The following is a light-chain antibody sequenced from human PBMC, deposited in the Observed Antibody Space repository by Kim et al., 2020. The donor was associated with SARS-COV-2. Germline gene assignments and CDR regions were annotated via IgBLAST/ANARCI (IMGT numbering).Light chain of an antibody. CDR1: QDISNY. V-gene: IGKV1-33*01. Sequence: DIQMTQSPSSLSASVGDRVTITCQASQDISNYLNWYQQKPGKAPKLLIYDASNLEKGVPSRFSGSGSGTDFTFTISSLQPEDIATYYCQQYDLTFGGGTKVDIK. CDR2: DAS. J-gene: IGKJ4*01. CDR3: QQYDLT.